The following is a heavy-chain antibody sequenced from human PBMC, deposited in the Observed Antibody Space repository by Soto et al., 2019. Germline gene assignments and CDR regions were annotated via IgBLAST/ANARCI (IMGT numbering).Heavy chain of an antibody. D-gene: IGHD3-3*01. CDR2: INPNSGAT. J-gene: IGHJ5*02. V-gene: IGHV1-2*02. CDR1: GYTFTGYF. Sequence: ASVKVSCKASGYTFTGYFIHWVRQAPRQGLEWVGYINPNSGATKYAPRFQGRVTMTSDTSIRTAYMDLSNLRSDDTAVYYCARGGGTILAPLPWGQGTMVTVSS. CDR3: ARGGGTILAPLP.